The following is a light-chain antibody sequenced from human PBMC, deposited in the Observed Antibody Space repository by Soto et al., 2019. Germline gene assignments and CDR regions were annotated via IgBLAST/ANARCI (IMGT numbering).Light chain of an antibody. CDR1: SSDVGGYNY. J-gene: IGLJ1*01. Sequence: QSVLTQPASVSGSPGQSINSSCTGTSSDVGGYNYVSWYQHHPGKAPKLIIYDVSNRPSGVSNPFSGSKSGNTASLTISGLQPEDEADYYCSSYTTSNTRQIVFGTRTKVTVL. CDR2: DVS. V-gene: IGLV2-14*03. CDR3: SSYTTSNTRQIV.